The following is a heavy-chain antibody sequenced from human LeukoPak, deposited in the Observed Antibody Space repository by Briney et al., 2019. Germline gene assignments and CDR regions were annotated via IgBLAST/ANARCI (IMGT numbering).Heavy chain of an antibody. Sequence: SETLSLTCTVSGGSISSYYWSWIRQPPGKGLEWIGYIYYSGSTNYNPSLKSRVTISVDTSKNQFSLKLSSVTAADTAVYYCARDRGNWFDPWGQGTLVTVSS. CDR2: IYYSGST. D-gene: IGHD3-10*01. CDR3: ARDRGNWFDP. CDR1: GGSISSYY. J-gene: IGHJ5*02. V-gene: IGHV4-59*01.